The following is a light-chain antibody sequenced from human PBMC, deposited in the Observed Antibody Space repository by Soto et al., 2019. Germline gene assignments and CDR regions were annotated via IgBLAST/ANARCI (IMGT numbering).Light chain of an antibody. Sequence: QSALTQPASVSGSPGQSVTISCTGISSDGGDYNYVSWYQQHPGKAPKLMIYDVSNRPSGVSNRFSGSKSGNTASLTISGLQAEDEADYYCSSYTSSSTPVLFGGGTKLTVL. CDR2: DVS. J-gene: IGLJ2*01. CDR3: SSYTSSSTPVL. V-gene: IGLV2-14*01. CDR1: SSDGGDYNY.